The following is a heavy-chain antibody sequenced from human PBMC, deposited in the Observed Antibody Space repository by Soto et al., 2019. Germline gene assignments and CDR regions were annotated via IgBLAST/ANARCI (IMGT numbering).Heavy chain of an antibody. CDR2: IYHSGST. D-gene: IGHD3-3*01. J-gene: IGHJ5*02. Sequence: SETLSLTCTVSGGSISSSNWWSWVRQPPGKGLEWIGEIYHSGSTNYNPSLKSRVTISVDNAKNSLYLQMNSLRDEDTAVYYCAREFWPLNWFDPWGQGTLVTVSS. CDR3: AREFWPLNWFDP. CDR1: GGSISSSNW. V-gene: IGHV4-4*02.